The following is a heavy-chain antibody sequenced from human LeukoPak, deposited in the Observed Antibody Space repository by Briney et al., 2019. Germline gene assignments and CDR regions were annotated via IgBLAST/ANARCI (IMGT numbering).Heavy chain of an antibody. Sequence: GGSLRLSCAASRFTFTGYGMHWVRQAPGKGLEWVAFIRYDGSNKYYADSVKGRFTISRDNSKNTLYLQMNSLRADDTAVYYCAKDLTTVTMGSDYWGQGTPVTVSS. CDR1: RFTFTGYG. V-gene: IGHV3-30*02. CDR2: IRYDGSNK. CDR3: AKDLTTVTMGSDY. J-gene: IGHJ4*02. D-gene: IGHD4-17*01.